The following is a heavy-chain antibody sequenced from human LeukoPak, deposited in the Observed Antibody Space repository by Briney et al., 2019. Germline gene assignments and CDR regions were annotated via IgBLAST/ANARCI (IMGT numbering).Heavy chain of an antibody. CDR2: IYPGDSDT. D-gene: IGHD6-13*01. V-gene: IGHV5-51*01. Sequence: GESLKISCKGSGYSFTSYWIGGVRQLPGKGLEGLGIIYPGDSDTRYSPSFQGQVTISPDKSLSPAYLQWSSLKASDTAMYYCARAFGREQQLVGWEGYYYYYGMDVWGQGTKVTVFS. CDR1: GYSFTSYW. CDR3: ARAFGREQQLVGWEGYYYYYGMDV. J-gene: IGHJ6*02.